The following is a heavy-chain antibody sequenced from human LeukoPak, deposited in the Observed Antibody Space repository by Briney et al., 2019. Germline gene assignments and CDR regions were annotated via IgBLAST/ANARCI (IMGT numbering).Heavy chain of an antibody. CDR2: IYPGDSDT. V-gene: IGHV5-51*01. D-gene: IGHD3-22*01. J-gene: IGHJ4*02. CDR3: ARTTNPYYYDSSGYRD. CDR1: GYSFTSYW. Sequence: GESLKISCKGSGYSFTSYWIGLVRQMPGEGLEWMGIIYPGDSDTRYSPSFQGQVTISADKSISTAYLQWSSLKASDTAMYYCARTTNPYYYDSSGYRDWGQGTLVTVSS.